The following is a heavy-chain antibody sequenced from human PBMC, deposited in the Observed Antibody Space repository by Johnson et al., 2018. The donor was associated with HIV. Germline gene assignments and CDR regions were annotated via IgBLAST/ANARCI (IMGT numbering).Heavy chain of an antibody. D-gene: IGHD6-19*01. V-gene: IGHV3-30*18. CDR3: AKIIGYSSGLEI. Sequence: QVQLVESGGGLAQPAWSPRLSCAASQFTFSSYAMHWVRQAPGKGLEWVAVISYDGSNKYYADSVKGRFTISRDNSKNTLYLQMNSLRAEDTTVYYCAKIIGYSSGLEIWGQGTMVTVSS. J-gene: IGHJ3*02. CDR2: ISYDGSNK. CDR1: QFTFSSYA.